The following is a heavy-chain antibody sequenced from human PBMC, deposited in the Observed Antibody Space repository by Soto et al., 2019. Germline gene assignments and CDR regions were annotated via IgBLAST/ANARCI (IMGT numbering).Heavy chain of an antibody. CDR3: AKDQGESDLPGIAAIDNDY. J-gene: IGHJ4*02. Sequence: GGSLRLSCAASGFTFSSYAMSWVRQAPGKGLEWVSAISGSGGSTYYADSVKGRFTISRDNYKNTLYLQMNSLRAEDTAVYYCAKDQGESDLPGIAAIDNDYWGQGTLVTVSS. CDR2: ISGSGGST. D-gene: IGHD6-25*01. V-gene: IGHV3-23*01. CDR1: GFTFSSYA.